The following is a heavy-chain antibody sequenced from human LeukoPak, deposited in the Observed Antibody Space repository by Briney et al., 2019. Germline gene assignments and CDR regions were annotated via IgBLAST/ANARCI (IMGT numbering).Heavy chain of an antibody. CDR1: GYTFTSYY. CDR3: AQTPRWDTARANWFDP. CDR2: INPSGGST. V-gene: IGHV1-46*01. J-gene: IGHJ5*02. Sequence: ASVKVSCKASGYTFTSYYMHWVRQAPGQGLEWMGIINPSGGSTSYAQKFQGRVTMTRDTSTSTVYMELSSLRSEDTAVYYCAQTPRWDTARANWFDPWGQGTLVTVSS. D-gene: IGHD5-18*01.